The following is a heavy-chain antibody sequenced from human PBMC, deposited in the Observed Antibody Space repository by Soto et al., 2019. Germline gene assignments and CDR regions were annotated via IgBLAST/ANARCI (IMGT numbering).Heavy chain of an antibody. V-gene: IGHV3-23*01. D-gene: IGHD5-12*01. CDR1: GFTFSSYS. J-gene: IGHJ5*02. CDR2: ISGSGGST. Sequence: GGSLRLSCAASGFTFSSYSMNWVRQAPGKGLEWVSAISGSGGSTYYADSVKGRFTISRDNSKNTLYLQMNSLRAEDTAVYYCAKVKYSGYDLDWFDPWGQGTLVTVSS. CDR3: AKVKYSGYDLDWFDP.